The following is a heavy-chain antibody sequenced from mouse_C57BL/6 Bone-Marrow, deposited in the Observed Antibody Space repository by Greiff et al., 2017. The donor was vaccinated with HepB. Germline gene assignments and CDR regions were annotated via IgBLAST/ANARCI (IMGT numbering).Heavy chain of an antibody. CDR3: ARWDTTVVFDY. CDR2: ISSGSSTI. Sequence: DVKLVESGGGLVKPGGSLKLSCAASGFTFSDYGMHWVRQAPEKGLEWVAYISSGSSTIYYADTVKGRFTISRDNAKNTLFLQMTSLRSEDTAMYYCARWDTTVVFDYWGQGTTLTVSS. D-gene: IGHD1-1*01. CDR1: GFTFSDYG. J-gene: IGHJ2*01. V-gene: IGHV5-17*01.